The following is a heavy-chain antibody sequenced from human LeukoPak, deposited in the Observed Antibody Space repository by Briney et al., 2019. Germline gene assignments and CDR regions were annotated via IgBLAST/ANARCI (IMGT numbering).Heavy chain of an antibody. CDR1: GFTFSSYA. J-gene: IGHJ4*02. V-gene: IGHV3-74*01. CDR2: INSDGSWT. D-gene: IGHD2/OR15-2a*01. CDR3: VSFYETY. Sequence: GGSLRLSCAASGFTFSSYAMSWVRQAPGKGLEWVSHINSDGSWTSYADSVKGRFTISKDNAKNTVYLQMNSLRAEDTAVYYCVSFYETYWGRGTLVTVSS.